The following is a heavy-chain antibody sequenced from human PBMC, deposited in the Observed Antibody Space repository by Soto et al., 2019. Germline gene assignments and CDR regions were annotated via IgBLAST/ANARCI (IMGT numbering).Heavy chain of an antibody. CDR2: IYHSGST. J-gene: IGHJ6*02. CDR3: ARNRAGYCISTSCYSPSYYYGMDV. Sequence: SETLSLTCAVSGGSISSSNWWSWVRQPPGKGLEWIGEIYHSGSTNYNPSLKSRVTISVDKSKNQFSLKLSSVTAADTAVYYCARNRAGYCISTSCYSPSYYYGMDVWGQGTTVTVSS. D-gene: IGHD2-2*02. CDR1: GGSISSSNW. V-gene: IGHV4-4*02.